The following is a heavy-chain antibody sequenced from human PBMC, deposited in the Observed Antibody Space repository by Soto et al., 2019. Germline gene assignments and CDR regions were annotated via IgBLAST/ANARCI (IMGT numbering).Heavy chain of an antibody. CDR1: GGSISSYY. CDR2: IYYSGST. D-gene: IGHD1-26*01. CDR3: ARLPGAYFDY. Sequence: TCTVSGGSISSYYWSWIRQPPGKGLEWIGYIYYSGSTNYNPSLKSRVTISVDTSKNQFSLKLSSVTAADTAVYYCARLPGAYFDYWGQGTRVTVSS. J-gene: IGHJ4*02. V-gene: IGHV4-59*08.